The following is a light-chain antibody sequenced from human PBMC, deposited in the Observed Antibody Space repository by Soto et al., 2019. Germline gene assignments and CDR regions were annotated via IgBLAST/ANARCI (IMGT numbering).Light chain of an antibody. J-gene: IGKJ3*01. V-gene: IGKV1-12*01. CDR3: QQATSFPFT. CDR2: ATS. Sequence: DIQMTQSTSSVSASVGDRVTITCRASQGIIGWLAWYQQKPGKAPKLLIYATSSLQRGVPSRFSGSGSGTDFTLTISSLQPEDFSTYYWQQATSFPFTFGPGTKVDI. CDR1: QGIIGW.